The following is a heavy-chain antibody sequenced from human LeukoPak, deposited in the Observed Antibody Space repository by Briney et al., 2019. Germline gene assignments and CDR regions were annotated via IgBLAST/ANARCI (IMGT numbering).Heavy chain of an antibody. V-gene: IGHV5-51*01. Sequence: GESLKISCKGSGYSFTSYWIGWVRQMPGKGLEWMGIIYPGDSDTRYSPSFQGQVTISADKSISTAYLQWSSLKASDTAMYYCARALKDFWSGYYSAHFDYWGQGTLVTVSS. CDR3: ARALKDFWSGYYSAHFDY. CDR2: IYPGDSDT. CDR1: GYSFTSYW. D-gene: IGHD3-3*01. J-gene: IGHJ4*02.